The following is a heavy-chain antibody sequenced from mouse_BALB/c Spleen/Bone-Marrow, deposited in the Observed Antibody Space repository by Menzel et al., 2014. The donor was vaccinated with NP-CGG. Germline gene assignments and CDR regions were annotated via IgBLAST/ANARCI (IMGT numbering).Heavy chain of an antibody. CDR3: ARQDGYDGTWFAY. CDR1: GFPFSRYD. Sequence: EVMLVESGGGLVKPGGSLKLSCAASGFPFSRYDMSWVRQTPEKRLEWVATISSGGPYTYYPVSVKGRFTISRDNARNTLYLQMSGLRSEDTALYYYARQDGYDGTWFAYWGQGTLVTVSA. V-gene: IGHV5-9*02. D-gene: IGHD2-2*01. J-gene: IGHJ3*01. CDR2: ISSGGPYT.